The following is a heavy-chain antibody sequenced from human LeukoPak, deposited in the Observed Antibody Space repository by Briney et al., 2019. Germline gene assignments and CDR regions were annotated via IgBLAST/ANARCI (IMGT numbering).Heavy chain of an antibody. Sequence: SETLSLTCTVSGGSISSYYWSWIRQPAGKGLEWIGRIYTSGSTNYNPSLKSRVTMSVDTSKNQFSLKLSSVTAADTAVYYCARDRVPTVTGGWFDPWGQGTLVTVSS. CDR2: IYTSGST. CDR1: GGSISSYY. D-gene: IGHD4-17*01. J-gene: IGHJ5*02. CDR3: ARDRVPTVTGGWFDP. V-gene: IGHV4-4*07.